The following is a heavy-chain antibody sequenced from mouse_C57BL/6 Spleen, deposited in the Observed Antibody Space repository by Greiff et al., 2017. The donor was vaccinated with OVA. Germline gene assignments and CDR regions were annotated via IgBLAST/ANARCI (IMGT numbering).Heavy chain of an antibody. J-gene: IGHJ3*01. V-gene: IGHV14-4*01. CDR2: IDPENGDT. CDR1: GFNIKDDY. Sequence: VHVKQSGAELVRPGASVKLSCTASGFNIKDDYMHWVKQRPEQGLEWIGWIDPENGDTEYASKFQGKATITADTSSNTAYLQLSSLTSEDTAVYYCTTCSSFSYWGQGTLVTVSA. CDR3: TTCSSFSY.